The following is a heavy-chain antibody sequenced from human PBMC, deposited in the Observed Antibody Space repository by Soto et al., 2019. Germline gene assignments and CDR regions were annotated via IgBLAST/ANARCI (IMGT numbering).Heavy chain of an antibody. CDR3: VRDITTGYSGMDV. CDR1: GGAFSSYD. CDR2: ILPLFETT. Sequence: QVELVQSGAEVKKPGSSVKVSCKVSGGAFSSYDISWVRRAPGQGLDWMGGILPLFETTNYAQKFQGRVTITAEKPTSTAYMELSRLRSEDPPVYYCVRDITTGYSGMDVWGQGTTVNVSS. V-gene: IGHV1-69*06. D-gene: IGHD4-4*01. J-gene: IGHJ6*02.